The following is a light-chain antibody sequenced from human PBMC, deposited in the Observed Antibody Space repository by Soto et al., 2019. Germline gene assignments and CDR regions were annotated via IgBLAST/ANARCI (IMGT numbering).Light chain of an antibody. J-gene: IGKJ1*01. V-gene: IGKV1-39*01. CDR1: QSISSY. Sequence: DIQMTQSPSSLSASVGDRVTITCRASQSISSYLNWYQQKPGKTPKLLIYAASSLQSGVPSRFSGSGSGTDFTLTISSLKAEDFANYYCQQSYSTPRTFGQGTKVEIK. CDR2: AAS. CDR3: QQSYSTPRT.